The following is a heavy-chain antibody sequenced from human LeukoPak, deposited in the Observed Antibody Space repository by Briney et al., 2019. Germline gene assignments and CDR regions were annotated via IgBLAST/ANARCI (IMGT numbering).Heavy chain of an antibody. J-gene: IGHJ4*02. CDR2: ITTTGDRV. V-gene: IGHV3-48*03. CDR1: GFTFRNYE. CDR3: ARQGWDIVVVPAAMPDYFDY. Sequence: GGSLRLSCEASGFTFRNYEMNWVRQAPGKGLEWISYITTTGDRVQYADSVKGRFTISRDNAKNSLYLQMNSLRAEDTAVYYCARQGWDIVVVPAAMPDYFDYWGQGTLVTVSS. D-gene: IGHD2-2*01.